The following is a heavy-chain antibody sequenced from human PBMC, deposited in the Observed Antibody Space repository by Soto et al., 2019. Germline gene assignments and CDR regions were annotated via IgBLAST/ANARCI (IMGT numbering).Heavy chain of an antibody. CDR1: GFTFSSYN. V-gene: IGHV3-21*04. CDR3: ARLPFPWGWFEP. J-gene: IGHJ5*02. D-gene: IGHD3-16*01. Sequence: GGSLRLSCAASGFTFSSYNMNWVRQAPGKGLEWVSSISSSSSYIYYADSVKGRFTISRDNAKNSLYLQMNNVRTEDTAVYYCARLPFPWGWFEPWGQGTLVTVS. CDR2: ISSSSSYI.